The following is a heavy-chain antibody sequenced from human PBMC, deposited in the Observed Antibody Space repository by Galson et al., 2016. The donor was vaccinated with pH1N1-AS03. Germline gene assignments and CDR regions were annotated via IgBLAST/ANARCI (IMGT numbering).Heavy chain of an antibody. V-gene: IGHV3-23*01. CDR3: AKDQSHIIPLSGALS. CDR2: ISGSGIST. Sequence: SLRLSCATSGFTFSSYAMFWVRQAPGKGLEWVSSISGSGISTYYADSVKGRFTISRDNSRNTVYLQMNSLGVEDTATYYCAKDQSHIIPLSGALSWGQGTLVTVSS. D-gene: IGHD3-3*01. CDR1: GFTFSSYA. J-gene: IGHJ5*02.